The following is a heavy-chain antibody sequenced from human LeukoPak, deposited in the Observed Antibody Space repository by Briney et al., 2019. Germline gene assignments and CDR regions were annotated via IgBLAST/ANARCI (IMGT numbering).Heavy chain of an antibody. D-gene: IGHD3-22*01. CDR1: GYTFTNYY. CDR3: ARGEEHYYDSSGYFVGGP. J-gene: IGHJ5*02. V-gene: IGHV1-46*01. Sequence: VASVKVSCKASGYTFTNYYMHWVRQAPGQGLEWMGIINPSGGSTSYAQKFQGRVTMTRDTSISTAYMELSRLRSDDTAVYYCARGEEHYYDSSGYFVGGPWGQGTLVTVSS. CDR2: INPSGGST.